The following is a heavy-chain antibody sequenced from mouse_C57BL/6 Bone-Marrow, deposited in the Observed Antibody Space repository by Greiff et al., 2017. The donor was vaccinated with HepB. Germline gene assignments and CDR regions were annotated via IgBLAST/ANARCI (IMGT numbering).Heavy chain of an antibody. V-gene: IGHV1-76*01. CDR2: IYPGSGNT. J-gene: IGHJ4*01. D-gene: IGHD2-3*01. CDR1: GYTFTDYY. Sequence: QVQLQQSGAELVRPGASVKLSCKASGYTFTDYYINWVKQRPGQGLEWIARIYPGSGNTYYNEKFKGKATLTAEKSSSTAYMQLSSLTSEDSAVYFCARKGDDYYVGYAMDYWGQGTSVTVSS. CDR3: ARKGDDYYVGYAMDY.